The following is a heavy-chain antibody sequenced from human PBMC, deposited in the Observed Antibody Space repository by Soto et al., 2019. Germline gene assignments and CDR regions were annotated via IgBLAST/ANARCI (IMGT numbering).Heavy chain of an antibody. Sequence: QVQLQQWGAGLLKPSETLSLTCAVYGGSFSGYYWSWIRQPPGKGLEWIGEINHSGSTNYNPSLNIRVTISVDTSKNQFSLKLSSVTAADTAVYYCARGSRLFHHITPPDYWGQGTLVTVSS. CDR1: GGSFSGYY. V-gene: IGHV4-34*01. CDR3: ARGSRLFHHITPPDY. CDR2: INHSGST. J-gene: IGHJ4*02. D-gene: IGHD1-20*01.